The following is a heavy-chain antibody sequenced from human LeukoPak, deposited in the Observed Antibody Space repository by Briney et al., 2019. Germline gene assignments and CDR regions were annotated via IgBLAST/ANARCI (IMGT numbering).Heavy chain of an antibody. CDR1: GGSISSYY. V-gene: IGHV4-59*01. CDR3: AREVVAAPGTVDY. Sequence: PSETLSLTCTVSGGSISSYYWSWIRQPPGKGLEWIGYIYYSGSTNYNASLESRVTISVDTPKNQFSLKLTSVTAADTAVYYCAREVVAAPGTVDYWGQGTLVTVSS. CDR2: IYYSGST. J-gene: IGHJ4*02. D-gene: IGHD6-13*01.